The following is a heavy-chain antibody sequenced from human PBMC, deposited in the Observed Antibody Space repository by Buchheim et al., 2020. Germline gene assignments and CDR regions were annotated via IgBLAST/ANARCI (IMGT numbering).Heavy chain of an antibody. Sequence: VQLVESGGGLVKPGGSLRLSCAASGFTFSSYGMHWVRQAPGKGLEWVSAISGSGGSTYYADSVKGRFTISRDNSKNTLYLQMNSLRAEDTAVYYCAKDLWRSDIVVVPAAIGWFDPWGQGTL. CDR2: ISGSGGST. CDR1: GFTFSSYG. D-gene: IGHD2-2*01. V-gene: IGHV3-23*04. CDR3: AKDLWRSDIVVVPAAIGWFDP. J-gene: IGHJ5*02.